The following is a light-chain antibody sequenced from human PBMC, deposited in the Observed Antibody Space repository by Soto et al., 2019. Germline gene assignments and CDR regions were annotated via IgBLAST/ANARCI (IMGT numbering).Light chain of an antibody. CDR3: ASWDDGLSGPI. J-gene: IGLJ2*01. CDR2: FNS. V-gene: IGLV1-44*01. Sequence: QSVLIQPPSASGTPGQRVTISCSGSNSNVGSNPVSWYQQLPGTAPKVAIYFNSQRPSGVPDRFSGSKSGPSASLAISGLQSEDEAEYFCASWDDGLSGPIFGGGTKVTVL. CDR1: NSNVGSNP.